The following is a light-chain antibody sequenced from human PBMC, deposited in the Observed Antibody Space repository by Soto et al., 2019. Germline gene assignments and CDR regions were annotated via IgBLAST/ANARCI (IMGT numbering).Light chain of an antibody. CDR1: HNVDSAF. Sequence: EIVLTQSPGALSLSLGERATLSCRASHNVDSAFFAWYQQKPGQPPRLLMYGASRRATGIPDRFSGSGSGTDFTLTISTLEPEDFAVYYCQQYASSLTFGQGTKVEI. J-gene: IGKJ1*01. CDR2: GAS. CDR3: QQYASSLT. V-gene: IGKV3-20*01.